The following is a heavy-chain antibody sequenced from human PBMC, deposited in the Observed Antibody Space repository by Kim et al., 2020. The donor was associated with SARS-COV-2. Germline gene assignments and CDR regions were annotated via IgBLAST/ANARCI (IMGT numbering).Heavy chain of an antibody. CDR3: ARQGSLVRSLEWLTHYYFDY. Sequence: SETLSLTCTVSGGSISSYYWSWIRQPPGKGLEWIGYIYYSGSTNYNPSLKSRVTISVDTSKNQFSLKLSSVTAADTAVYYCARQGSLVRSLEWLTHYYFDYWGQGTLVTVSS. CDR1: GGSISSYY. D-gene: IGHD3-3*01. CDR2: IYYSGST. V-gene: IGHV4-59*08. J-gene: IGHJ4*02.